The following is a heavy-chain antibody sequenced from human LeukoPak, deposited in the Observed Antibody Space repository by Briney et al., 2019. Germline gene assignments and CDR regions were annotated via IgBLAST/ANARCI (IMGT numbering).Heavy chain of an antibody. CDR2: IYYSGST. J-gene: IGHJ4*02. D-gene: IGHD1-26*01. V-gene: IGHV4-31*03. CDR3: ARTWELLTFDY. CDR1: GGSISSGGYY. Sequence: PSETLSLTCTVSGGSISSGGYYWSWIRQHPGKGLEWIGYIYYSGSTYYNPSLKSRVTMSVDTSKNQFSLKLSSVTAADTAVYYCARTWELLTFDYWGQGTLVTVSS.